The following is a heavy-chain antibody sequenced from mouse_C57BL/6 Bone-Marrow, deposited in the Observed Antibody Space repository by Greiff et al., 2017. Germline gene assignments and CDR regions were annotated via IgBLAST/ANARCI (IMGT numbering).Heavy chain of an antibody. V-gene: IGHV1-81*01. CDR3: EREGYYSNYGWFAY. Sequence: QVQLQQSGAELARPGASVKLSCKASGYTFTSYGISWVKQRTGQGLEWIGEIYPRSGNTYYNEKFKGKATLTADKSTSTAYMELRSLTSEVSAVYFCEREGYYSNYGWFAYWGQGTLVTVSA. D-gene: IGHD2-5*01. J-gene: IGHJ3*01. CDR1: GYTFTSYG. CDR2: IYPRSGNT.